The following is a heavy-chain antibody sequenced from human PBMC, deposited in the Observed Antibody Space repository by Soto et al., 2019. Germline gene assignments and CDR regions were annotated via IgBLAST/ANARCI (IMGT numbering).Heavy chain of an antibody. Sequence: GGSLRLSCAASGFTFSSYSMNWVRQAPGKGLEWVSSISSSSSYIYYADSVKGRFTISRDNAKNSLYLQTNSLRAEDTAVYYCARAGSRHDPNTLWGQGTLVTVSS. V-gene: IGHV3-21*01. CDR3: ARAGSRHDPNTL. D-gene: IGHD3-10*01. CDR1: GFTFSSYS. J-gene: IGHJ4*02. CDR2: ISSSSSYI.